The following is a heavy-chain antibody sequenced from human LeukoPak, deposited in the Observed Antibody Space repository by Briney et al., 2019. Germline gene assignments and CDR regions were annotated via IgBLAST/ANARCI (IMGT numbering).Heavy chain of an antibody. CDR3: AVESIFGVVATFDY. Sequence: GGSLRLSCAASGFTFSSSWMHWVRQAPGKGLVWVSRINSDWRSTSYAASVKGQISHSRDSAKNTLYLQMNSLRVEEMAADYCAVESIFGVVATFDYWGQGTLVTVSS. J-gene: IGHJ4*02. D-gene: IGHD3-3*01. V-gene: IGHV3-74*01. CDR1: GFTFSSSW. CDR2: INSDWRST.